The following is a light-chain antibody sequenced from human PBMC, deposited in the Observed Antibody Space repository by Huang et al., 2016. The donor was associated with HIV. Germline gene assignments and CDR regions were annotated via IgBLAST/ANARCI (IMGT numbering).Light chain of an antibody. CDR3: QQRSSGVT. J-gene: IGKJ4*01. CDR1: QSVGNY. V-gene: IGKV3-11*01. CDR2: DTS. Sequence: IVLTQSPATLSWYPGERVTLSCRASQSVGNYIAWYLQHPGQSPKLLIYDTSNRATGTPGRFSGSGSGTDFTLTISSLQSEDFAVYYCQQRSSGVTFGGGTKVQV.